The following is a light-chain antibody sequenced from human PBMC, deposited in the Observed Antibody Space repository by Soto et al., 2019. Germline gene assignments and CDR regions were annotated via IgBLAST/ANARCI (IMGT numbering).Light chain of an antibody. V-gene: IGLV2-14*03. CDR1: SNDVGGYHY. J-gene: IGLJ2*01. Sequence: QSALTQPASVSGSPGQSITISCTGTSNDVGGYHYVSWYQLHPGKVPKLLIYTVDNRPSGVSDRFSGSKSGNTASLTISGLQAEDEADYYCSSYTSSSTVVFGGGTKLTVL. CDR3: SSYTSSSTVV. CDR2: TVD.